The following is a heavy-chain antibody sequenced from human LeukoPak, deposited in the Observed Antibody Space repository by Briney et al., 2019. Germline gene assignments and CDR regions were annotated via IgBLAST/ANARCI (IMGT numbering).Heavy chain of an antibody. D-gene: IGHD3-22*01. CDR1: GFTFSSYE. CDR2: ISSSGSTI. J-gene: IGHJ4*02. Sequence: PGGSLRLSCAASGFTFSSYEMNWVRQAPGKGLEWVSYISSSGSTIYYADSVKGRFTISRDNAKNSLYLQMNSLRAEDTAVYYCATLRRDSSGYYPPTDYWGQGTLVTVSS. V-gene: IGHV3-48*03. CDR3: ATLRRDSSGYYPPTDY.